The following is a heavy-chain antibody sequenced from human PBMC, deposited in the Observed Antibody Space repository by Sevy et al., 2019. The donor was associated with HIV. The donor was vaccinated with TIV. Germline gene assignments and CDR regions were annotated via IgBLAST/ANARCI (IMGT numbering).Heavy chain of an antibody. V-gene: IGHV3-30*03. Sequence: GGSLRLSCVAPGFTFSTYAMHWVRQAPGKGLEWVAVISYDGSHKYYADSVKGRFTISRDDSKSSLYLQMNTLRAEDTAVYYCARDAGYSVNWYPRFDPWGQGTLVTVSS. CDR3: ARDAGYSVNWYPRFDP. CDR1: GFTFSTYA. CDR2: ISYDGSHK. D-gene: IGHD6-13*01. J-gene: IGHJ5*02.